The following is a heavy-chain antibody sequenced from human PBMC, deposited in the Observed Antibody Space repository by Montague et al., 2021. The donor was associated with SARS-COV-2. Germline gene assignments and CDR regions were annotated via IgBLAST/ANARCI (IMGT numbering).Heavy chain of an antibody. V-gene: IGHV4-4*02. CDR1: GGSFSDYNW. J-gene: IGHJ4*02. CDR2: IYRSAST. CDR3: ARGRGWLRGYFDY. Sequence: SETLSLTCTVSGGSFSDYNWWSCVRPPAGRGLGWVGIIYRSASTNYPPSLKRRITISVAKSKHLFALKLSSVTAAATAVYYYARGRGWLRGYFDYWGQGTQVIVSS. D-gene: IGHD6-19*01.